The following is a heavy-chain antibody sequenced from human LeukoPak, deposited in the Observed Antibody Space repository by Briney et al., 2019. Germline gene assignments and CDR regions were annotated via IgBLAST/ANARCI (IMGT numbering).Heavy chain of an antibody. CDR1: EITFSSYA. CDR2: ISATGATT. Sequence: GGSLRLSCAASEITFSSYAMSWVRQAPGRGLEWVSAISATGATTYYAGSVKGRFTIARDNSKNTLYLQVNSLRAEDTGVYYCAKHAGYSSSWVDCWGQGTLVTVSS. J-gene: IGHJ4*02. CDR3: AKHAGYSSSWVDC. D-gene: IGHD6-13*01. V-gene: IGHV3-23*01.